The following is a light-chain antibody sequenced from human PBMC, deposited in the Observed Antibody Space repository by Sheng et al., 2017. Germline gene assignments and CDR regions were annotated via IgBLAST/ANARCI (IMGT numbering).Light chain of an antibody. J-gene: IGKJ4*01. CDR3: QQRSNWPPT. CDR2: GAS. V-gene: IGKV3-11*01. CDR1: QSVSSY. Sequence: EIVLTQSPATLSLSPGERATLSCRASQSVSSYLAWYQQKPGQAPRLLIYGASNRATGIPARFSGSGSGTDFTLTISSLEPEDFAVYYCQQRSNWPPTFGRRD.